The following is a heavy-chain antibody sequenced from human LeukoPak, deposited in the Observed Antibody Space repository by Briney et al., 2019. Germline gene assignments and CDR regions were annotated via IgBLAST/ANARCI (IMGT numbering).Heavy chain of an antibody. CDR1: GGSFTDYS. D-gene: IGHD1-26*01. Sequence: SETLSLTRTVSGGSFTDYSWGWIRQPPGRGLEWIGSIHYRGNTTYNPSLMNRVYISIDTSNGRFSLNLNSVTAADTAVYFCTRDREHGTQDPWGQGTLVTVS. CDR3: TRDREHGTQDP. J-gene: IGHJ5*02. CDR2: IHYRGNT. V-gene: IGHV4-39*07.